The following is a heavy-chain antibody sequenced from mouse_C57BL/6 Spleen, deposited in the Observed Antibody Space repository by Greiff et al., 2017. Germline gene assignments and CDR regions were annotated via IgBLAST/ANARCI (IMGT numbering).Heavy chain of an antibody. D-gene: IGHD2-4*01. CDR2: IWGDGST. V-gene: IGHV2-3*01. Sequence: VQLQQSGPGLVAPSQSLSITCTVSGFSLTSYGVSWVRQPPGKGLEWLGVIWGDGSTNYHSALISRLSISKDNSKSQVFLKLNSLQTDDTATYDCAKLRSDYDYAYWYFDVWGTGTTVTVSS. J-gene: IGHJ1*03. CDR1: GFSLTSYG. CDR3: AKLRSDYDYAYWYFDV.